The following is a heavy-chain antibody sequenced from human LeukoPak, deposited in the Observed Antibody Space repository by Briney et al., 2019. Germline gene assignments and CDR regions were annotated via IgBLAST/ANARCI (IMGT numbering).Heavy chain of an antibody. CDR3: AYDMDV. CDR2: ISTGSNTR. Sequence: PGGSLRLSCAASGFTFSLYSMNWVRRAPGKGLEWLSYISTGSNTRDYADSVRGRFIISRDDAKNSLYLQMNSLRAEDTAVYYCAYDMDVWGQGTTVTVSS. J-gene: IGHJ6*02. CDR1: GFTFSLYS. V-gene: IGHV3-48*04.